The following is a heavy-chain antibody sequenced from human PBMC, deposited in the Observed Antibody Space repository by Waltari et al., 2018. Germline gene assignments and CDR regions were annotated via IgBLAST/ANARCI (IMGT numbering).Heavy chain of an antibody. CDR2: FSPNNGDN. J-gene: IGHJ4*02. CDR1: GYTFTGYY. CDR3: ARDGPGAGNDDFDY. D-gene: IGHD3-10*01. V-gene: IGHV1-2*06. Sequence: QVQLAQSGAEEKKPGASVTVSCKASGYTFTGYYIHWVRQAPGQGLEWMGRFSPNNGDNKYAQKFQGRVTMTRDTSINTAYMELSSLTSDDTAVYYCARDGPGAGNDDFDYWGQGTLVSVSS.